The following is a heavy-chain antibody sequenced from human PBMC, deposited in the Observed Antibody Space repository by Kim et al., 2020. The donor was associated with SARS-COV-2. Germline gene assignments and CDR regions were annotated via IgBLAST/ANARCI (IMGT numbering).Heavy chain of an antibody. D-gene: IGHD3-10*01. Sequence: GGSLRLSCAASAFTFSSYWMHWVRQAPGKGLVWVSRINSDGSSTSYADSVKGRFTISRDNAKNTLYLQMNSLRAEDTAVYYCASRVGSGSSYGMDVWGQGTTVIVSS. CDR2: INSDGSST. V-gene: IGHV3-74*01. J-gene: IGHJ6*02. CDR1: AFTFSSYW. CDR3: ASRVGSGSSYGMDV.